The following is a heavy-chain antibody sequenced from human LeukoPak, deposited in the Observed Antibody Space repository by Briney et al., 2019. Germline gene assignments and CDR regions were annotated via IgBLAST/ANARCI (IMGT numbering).Heavy chain of an antibody. CDR2: ISYDGSNK. CDR1: GFTFSSYA. J-gene: IGHJ6*04. D-gene: IGHD2-2*01. V-gene: IGHV3-30*04. Sequence: GRSLRLSCAASGFTFSSYAMHWVRQAPGKGLEWVAVISYDGSNKYYADSVKGRFTISRDNSKNTLYLQMNSLRAEDTAVYYCARDRKYRLLWPLYYYYGMDVWGKGTTVTVSS. CDR3: ARDRKYRLLWPLYYYYGMDV.